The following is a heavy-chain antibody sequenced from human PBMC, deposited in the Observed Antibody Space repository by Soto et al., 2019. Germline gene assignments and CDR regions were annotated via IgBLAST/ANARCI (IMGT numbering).Heavy chain of an antibody. CDR2: IKQDGSEK. V-gene: IGHV3-7*01. Sequence: PGGSLRLACAASGFTVSSYWMSWVRQSPGKGLEWVANIKQDGSEKYYVDSVKGRFTISRDNAKNSLYLQMNSLRAEDTAVYYCARDLTPVVPVPAGYYGMDVWGQGTTVTVSS. J-gene: IGHJ6*02. D-gene: IGHD2-2*01. CDR1: GFTVSSYW. CDR3: ARDLTPVVPVPAGYYGMDV.